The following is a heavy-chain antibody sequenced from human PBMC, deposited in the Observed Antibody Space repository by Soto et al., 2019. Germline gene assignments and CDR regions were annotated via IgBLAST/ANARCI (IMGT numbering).Heavy chain of an antibody. D-gene: IGHD3-10*01. CDR3: AREVQVHTPAFVC. CDR1: GGTFNTYA. J-gene: IGHJ4*02. CDR2: ISPMFVAA. V-gene: IGHV1-69*19. Sequence: QVQLVQSGAEMKKPGSSVKVSCQSSGGTFNTYAMNWVRQAPGQGPERMGDISPMFVAANYAPKFQGRITITSDESTCTSYMQLSSLTSEDTALYFCAREVQVHTPAFVCWGQGTLVTVSS.